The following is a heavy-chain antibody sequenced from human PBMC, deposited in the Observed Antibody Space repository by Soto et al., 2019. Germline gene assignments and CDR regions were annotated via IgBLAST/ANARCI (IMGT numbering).Heavy chain of an antibody. CDR3: RRLSVFDDFVAFDV. D-gene: IGHD2-21*02. Sequence: QVQLVESGGVLVKPGGSLRLSCAASGFTFSDYYMSWIRQAPGKGLEWVAYISLSGSMIDYAASVKGRFTISRDNAKNSPYLQMDILRAEDSAVFYCRRLSVFDDFVAFDVSGQGTVVTVSS. J-gene: IGHJ3*01. CDR1: GFTFSDYY. CDR2: ISLSGSMI. V-gene: IGHV3-11*01.